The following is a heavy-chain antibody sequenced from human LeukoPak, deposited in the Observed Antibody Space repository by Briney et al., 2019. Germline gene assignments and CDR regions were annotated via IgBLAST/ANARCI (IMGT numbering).Heavy chain of an antibody. J-gene: IGHJ5*02. CDR3: AXTYYDFWSGYFTQLNWFDP. Sequence: ASVKVSCKASGYTFTGYYLHWVRQAPGQGLEWMGWTSPNSGETNSAQKFQGRVTMTRDTSISTAYMELSRLRSDDTAVYYCAXTYYDFWSGYFTQLNWFDPWGQGTLVTVSS. CDR2: TSPNSGET. D-gene: IGHD3-3*01. V-gene: IGHV1-2*02. CDR1: GYTFTGYY.